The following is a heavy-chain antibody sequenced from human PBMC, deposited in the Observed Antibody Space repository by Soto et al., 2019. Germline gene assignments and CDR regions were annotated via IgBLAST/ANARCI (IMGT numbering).Heavy chain of an antibody. CDR3: VMVDNYVTPTPQDV. V-gene: IGHV1-18*01. D-gene: IGHD3-16*01. CDR1: GYIFVNYG. Sequence: QVQLVQTGDEVKKPGASVKVSCKASGYIFVNYGIAWVRQAPGQGLEWMGWISPYTGNTHSASQVQGRLTMTTDTSTSTAYMALGSLTSDETAVYYCVMVDNYVTPTPQDVWGQGTTVTVSS. J-gene: IGHJ6*02. CDR2: ISPYTGNT.